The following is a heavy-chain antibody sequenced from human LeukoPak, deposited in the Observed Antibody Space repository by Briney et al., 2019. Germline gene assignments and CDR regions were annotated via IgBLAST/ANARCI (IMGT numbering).Heavy chain of an antibody. V-gene: IGHV1-69*05. CDR2: IIPIFGTA. Sequence: SVKVSCKASGGTFSSCAISWVRQAPGQGLEWMGGIIPIFGTANYAQKFQGRVTITTDESTSTAYMELSSLRSEDTAVYYCARCSRSSTSCYSAFDIWGPGTMVSVSS. D-gene: IGHD2-2*02. J-gene: IGHJ3*02. CDR1: GGTFSSCA. CDR3: ARCSRSSTSCYSAFDI.